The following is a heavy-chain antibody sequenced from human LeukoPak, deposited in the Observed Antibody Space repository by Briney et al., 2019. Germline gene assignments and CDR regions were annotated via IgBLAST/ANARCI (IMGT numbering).Heavy chain of an antibody. CDR3: AKEEYNWNNIDY. J-gene: IGHJ4*02. V-gene: IGHV3-30*18. D-gene: IGHD1/OR15-1a*01. CDR1: GFTFSSYG. CDR2: ISYDGSKS. Sequence: GGSLRLSCAASGFTFSSYGIHWVRQAPGKGLEWVAVISYDGSKSYYADSVKGRFTISRDNSKNTLNLQMNSLRVEDTAVYYCAKEEYNWNNIDYWGQGTLVTVSS.